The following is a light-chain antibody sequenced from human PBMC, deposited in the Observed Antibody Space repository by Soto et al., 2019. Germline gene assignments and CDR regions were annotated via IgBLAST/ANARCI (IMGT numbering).Light chain of an antibody. J-gene: IGKJ3*01. Sequence: DIQMTQSPSSLSASVGDRVTITCRASQSISSYLNWYQQKPGKAPKLLIYAASSLQSGVPSRFSGSGSGTDFTPSISRLQPEYFATYYRQQSHSTPFTFGPATKVDIK. CDR2: AAS. CDR1: QSISSY. CDR3: QQSHSTPFT. V-gene: IGKV1-39*01.